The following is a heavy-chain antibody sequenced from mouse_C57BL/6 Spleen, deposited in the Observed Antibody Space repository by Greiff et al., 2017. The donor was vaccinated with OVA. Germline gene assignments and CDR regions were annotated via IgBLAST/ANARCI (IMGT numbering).Heavy chain of an antibody. CDR2: IRNKANGYTT. CDR1: GFTFTDYY. J-gene: IGHJ2*01. Sequence: EVQLVESGGGLVQPGGSLSLSCAASGFTFTDYYMSWVRQPPGKALEWLGFIRNKANGYTTEYSASVKGRFTISRDNSQSILYLQMNALRAEDSATYYCARAPDGYYCAYWGQDTTLTVSS. CDR3: ARAPDGYYCAY. V-gene: IGHV7-3*01. D-gene: IGHD2-3*01.